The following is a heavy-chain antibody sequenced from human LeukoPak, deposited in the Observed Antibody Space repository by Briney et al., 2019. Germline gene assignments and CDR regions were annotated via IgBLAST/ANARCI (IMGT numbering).Heavy chain of an antibody. CDR3: ARTGGAGSPSDT. CDR2: ISSSGGIT. Sequence: RGSLRLSCAASGFIFSDYYMTWIRQAPGKGLEWVSYISSSGGITYYADSVKGRFTISRDNAKNSLYLEMNSQRDDDTAVYFCARTGGAGSPSDTWGQGTLVTVSS. J-gene: IGHJ5*02. D-gene: IGHD3-10*01. CDR1: GFIFSDYY. V-gene: IGHV3-11*01.